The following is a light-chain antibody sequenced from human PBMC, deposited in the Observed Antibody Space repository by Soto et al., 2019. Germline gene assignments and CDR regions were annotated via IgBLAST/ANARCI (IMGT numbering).Light chain of an antibody. J-gene: IGKJ2*01. Sequence: DIQMTQSPSTLSASVGERVTITCRASQSISNWLAWYQQKPGQAPKLLIYDASTLESGVPSRFSGSGSGTEFTLTISSLQPDYFATYYCQQYDSYSYAFGQGTKLEIK. CDR3: QQYDSYSYA. CDR1: QSISNW. V-gene: IGKV1-5*01. CDR2: DAS.